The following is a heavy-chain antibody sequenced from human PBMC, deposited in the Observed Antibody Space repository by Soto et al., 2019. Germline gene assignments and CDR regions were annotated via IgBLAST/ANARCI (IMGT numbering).Heavy chain of an antibody. CDR3: VGAGVAPYYYYGMDV. D-gene: IGHD2-8*01. V-gene: IGHV3-74*01. Sequence: GGSLRLSCAASGFHFGPFWMHWVRQAPGKGLVWVSHINSDGSTIVYADSVKGRFTISRDNAKNTLYLQMNSLRVEDTAVYFCVGAGVAPYYYYGMDVWGQGTTVTVSS. CDR2: INSDGSTI. CDR1: GFHFGPFW. J-gene: IGHJ6*02.